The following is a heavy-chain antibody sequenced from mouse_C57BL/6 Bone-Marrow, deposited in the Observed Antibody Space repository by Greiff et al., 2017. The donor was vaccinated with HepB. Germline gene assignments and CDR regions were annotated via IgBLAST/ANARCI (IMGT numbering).Heavy chain of an antibody. Sequence: VHVKQSGPVLVKPGASVKMSCKASGYTFTDYYMNWVKQSHGKSLEWIGVINPYNGGTSYNQKFKGKATLTVDKSSSTAYMELNSLTSEDSAVYYCARSYYSNGAMDYWGQGTSVTVSS. V-gene: IGHV1-19*01. CDR3: ARSYYSNGAMDY. CDR1: GYTFTDYY. D-gene: IGHD2-5*01. J-gene: IGHJ4*01. CDR2: INPYNGGT.